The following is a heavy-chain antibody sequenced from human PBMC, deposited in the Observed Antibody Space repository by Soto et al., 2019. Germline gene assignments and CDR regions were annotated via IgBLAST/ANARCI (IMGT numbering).Heavy chain of an antibody. CDR1: GGSISSSTSY. CDR3: AGLGIVVMVEAHDAFDL. CDR2: VYHSGRT. Sequence: SETLSLTCTVSGGSISSSTSYWGWIRQTPGKGLEWIGSVYHSGRTYYNPSLESRVAMSVDTSKNQFSLKLTSVTAEDTAVYYCAGLGIVVMVEAHDAFDLWGPGTMVTVSS. J-gene: IGHJ3*01. D-gene: IGHD2-15*01. V-gene: IGHV4-39*01.